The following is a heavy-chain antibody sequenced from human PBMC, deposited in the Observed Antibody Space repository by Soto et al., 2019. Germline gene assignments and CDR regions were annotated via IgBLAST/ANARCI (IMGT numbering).Heavy chain of an antibody. CDR3: ARGSTSRWDY. V-gene: IGHV4-59*01. J-gene: IGHJ4*02. CDR2: IYYDGYT. Sequence: SETLSLTCTVSGGSFSSYYWSWIRQPPGKGLEWIGYIYYDGYTDYNPSLKSRVTISIDRSKNHFSLNLNSVTAADTAVYYCARGSTSRWDYWGQGTLVTVSS. CDR1: GGSFSSYY. D-gene: IGHD2-15*01.